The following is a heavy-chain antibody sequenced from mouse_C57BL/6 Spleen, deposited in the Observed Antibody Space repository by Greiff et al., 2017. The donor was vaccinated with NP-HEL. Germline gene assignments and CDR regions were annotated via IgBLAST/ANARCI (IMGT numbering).Heavy chain of an antibody. CDR3: ARETLGDYGSSPWFAY. Sequence: QVQLQQPGAELVRPGSSVKLSCKASGYTFTSYWMDWVKQRPGQGLEWIGNIYPSDSETHYNQKFKDKATLTVDKSSSTAYMQLSSLTSEDSAVYYCARETLGDYGSSPWFAYWGQGTLVTVSA. CDR2: IYPSDSET. V-gene: IGHV1-61*01. J-gene: IGHJ3*01. CDR1: GYTFTSYW. D-gene: IGHD1-1*01.